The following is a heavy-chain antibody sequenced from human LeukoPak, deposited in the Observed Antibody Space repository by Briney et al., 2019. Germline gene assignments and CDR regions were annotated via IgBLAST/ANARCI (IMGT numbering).Heavy chain of an antibody. CDR2: IYSSGST. CDR3: ARAFPNYYDSSGYYPAFDI. CDR1: GFTVSSNY. D-gene: IGHD3-22*01. Sequence: GGSLRLSCAASGFTVSSNYMSWVRQAPGKGLEWVSVIYSSGSTYYADSVKGRFTISRDNSKNTLYLQMNSLRAEDTAVYYCARAFPNYYDSSGYYPAFDIWGQGTMVTVSS. V-gene: IGHV3-53*01. J-gene: IGHJ3*02.